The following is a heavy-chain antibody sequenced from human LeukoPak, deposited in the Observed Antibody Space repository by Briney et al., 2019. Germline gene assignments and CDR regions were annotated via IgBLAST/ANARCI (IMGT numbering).Heavy chain of an antibody. CDR1: GFTFSSYS. J-gene: IGHJ4*02. CDR2: ISSSSSTI. V-gene: IGHV3-48*04. D-gene: IGHD6-13*01. CDR3: ARARIAAAGTGVFYFDY. Sequence: GGSLRLSCAASGFTFSSYSMNWVRQAPGKGLEWVSYISSSSSTIYYADSVKGRFTISRDNAKNSLYLQMNSLRAEDTAVYYCARARIAAAGTGVFYFDYWGQGTLVTVSS.